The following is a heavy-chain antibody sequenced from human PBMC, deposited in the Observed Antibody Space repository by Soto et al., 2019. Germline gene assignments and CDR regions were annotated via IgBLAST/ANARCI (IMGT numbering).Heavy chain of an antibody. Sequence: TLSLTCAVYGGSFSGYYWSWIRQPPGKGLEWIGYIYHSGSTYYNPSLKSRVTISVDRSKNQFSLKLSSVTAADTAVYYCARSYGSGSSHFDYWGQGTMVTVYS. D-gene: IGHD3-10*01. CDR3: ARSYGSGSSHFDY. CDR2: IYHSGST. V-gene: IGHV4-34*01. J-gene: IGHJ4*02. CDR1: GGSFSGYY.